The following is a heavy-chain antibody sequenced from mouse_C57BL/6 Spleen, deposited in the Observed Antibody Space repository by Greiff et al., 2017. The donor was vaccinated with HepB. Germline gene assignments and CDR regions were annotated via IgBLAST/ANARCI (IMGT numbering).Heavy chain of an antibody. Sequence: VQLVESGPGLVQPSQSLSITCTVSGFSLTSYGVHWVRQSPGKGLEWLGVIWSGGSTDYNAAFISRLSISKDNSKSQVFFKMNSLQADDTAIYYCARKGDYGNYLDYWGQGTTLTVSS. CDR3: ARKGDYGNYLDY. CDR1: GFSLTSYG. V-gene: IGHV2-2*01. D-gene: IGHD2-1*01. CDR2: IWSGGST. J-gene: IGHJ2*01.